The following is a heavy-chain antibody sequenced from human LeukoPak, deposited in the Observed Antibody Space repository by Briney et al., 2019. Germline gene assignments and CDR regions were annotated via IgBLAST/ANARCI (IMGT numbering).Heavy chain of an antibody. V-gene: IGHV3-66*03. CDR2: IYRCGNT. Sequence: GGSLRLSCTVSGFTVSSNSMSWVRQAPGRGLEWFSFIYRCGNTHYSDSVKGRFTISRDNSKNTLYLQMNSLRADDTAVYYCARRAGEYSHPYDYWGQGTMVTVSS. CDR3: ARRAGEYSHPYDY. CDR1: GFTVSSNS. D-gene: IGHD4-17*01. J-gene: IGHJ4*02.